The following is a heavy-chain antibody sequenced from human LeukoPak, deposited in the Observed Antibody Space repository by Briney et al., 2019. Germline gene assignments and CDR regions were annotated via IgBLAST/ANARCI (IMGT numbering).Heavy chain of an antibody. J-gene: IGHJ4*02. CDR1: GFTFSSYG. D-gene: IGHD2-21*02. CDR3: ARDSSRCGGDCYRVPPSPFDY. V-gene: IGHV3-33*01. Sequence: GGSLRLSCAASGFTFSSYGMHWVRQAPGKGLEWVAVIWYDGGNKYYADSVKGRFTISRDNSKNTLYLQMNSLRAEDTAVYYCARDSSRCGGDCYRVPPSPFDYWGQGTLVTVSS. CDR2: IWYDGGNK.